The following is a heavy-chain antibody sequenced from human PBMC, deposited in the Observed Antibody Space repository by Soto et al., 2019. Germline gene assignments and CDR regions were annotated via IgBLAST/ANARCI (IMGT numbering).Heavy chain of an antibody. D-gene: IGHD2-2*01. CDR1: GFAFNNYG. CDR3: AREDSIIIPAVSDF. Sequence: GGSLRLSCTVSGFAFNNYGINWVRQAPGKGLEWVSSISKSDYTYYSDSVTGRFTISRDNAKNSVSLQMNTLRVEDTAVYYCAREDSIIIPAVSDFWGQGTLVTVSS. CDR2: ISKSDYT. V-gene: IGHV3-21*01. J-gene: IGHJ4*02.